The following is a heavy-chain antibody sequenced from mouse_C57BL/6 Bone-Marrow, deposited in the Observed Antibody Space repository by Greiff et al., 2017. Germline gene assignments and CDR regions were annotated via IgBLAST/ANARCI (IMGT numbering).Heavy chain of an antibody. V-gene: IGHV1-26*01. D-gene: IGHD1-1*01. CDR3: TGVVEGNFDV. CDR2: INPNNGGT. CDR1: GYTFTDYY. Sequence: EVQLQQSGPELVKPGASVKLSCKASGYTFTDYYMNWVKQSHGKSLEWIGDINPNNGGTSYNQKFKGKATLTVDKSSSTAYMELRSLTSEDSAVYYSTGVVEGNFDVWGTGTTLTVSS. J-gene: IGHJ1*03.